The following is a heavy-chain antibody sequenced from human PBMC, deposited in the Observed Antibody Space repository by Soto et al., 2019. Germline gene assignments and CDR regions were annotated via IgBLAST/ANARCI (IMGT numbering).Heavy chain of an antibody. CDR2: INPNSGGT. D-gene: IGHD4-4*01. Sequence: ASVKVSCKASGYTLTGYYMHWVRQAPGQGLEWMGWINPNSGGTNYAQKFQGWVTMTRDTSISTAYMELSRLRSDDTAVYYCARGFRLQHYYGMDVWGQGTTVTVSS. CDR1: GYTLTGYY. J-gene: IGHJ6*02. V-gene: IGHV1-2*04. CDR3: ARGFRLQHYYGMDV.